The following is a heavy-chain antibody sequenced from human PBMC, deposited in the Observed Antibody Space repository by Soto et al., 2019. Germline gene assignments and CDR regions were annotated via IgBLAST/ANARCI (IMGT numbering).Heavy chain of an antibody. D-gene: IGHD4-17*01. CDR1: GFIFGDYA. CDR2: ISANSGYI. Sequence: EVRLVESGGGLVQPGRSLRLSCAASGFIFGDYAMHWVRQVPGKGLEWVSVISANSGYIVYADSVKGRFTISRDNARNSLYLQMSSLGIEDTAFYYCAKWFSYGDYRYYFDYWGQGTLVTVSS. V-gene: IGHV3-9*01. J-gene: IGHJ4*02. CDR3: AKWFSYGDYRYYFDY.